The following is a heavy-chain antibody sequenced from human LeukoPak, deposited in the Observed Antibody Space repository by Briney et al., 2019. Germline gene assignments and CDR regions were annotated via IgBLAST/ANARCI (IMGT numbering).Heavy chain of an antibody. CDR3: ARAQITIFGVATLRGAFDI. J-gene: IGHJ3*02. CDR2: ISAYNGNT. D-gene: IGHD3-3*01. V-gene: IGHV1-18*01. CDR1: GYTFTSYG. Sequence: GASVKVSCKASGYTFTSYGISWVRQAPGQGLEWMGWISAYNGNTNYAQKLQGRVTMTTDTSTSTAYMELRSLRSDDTAVYYCARAQITIFGVATLRGAFDIWGQGTMVTVSS.